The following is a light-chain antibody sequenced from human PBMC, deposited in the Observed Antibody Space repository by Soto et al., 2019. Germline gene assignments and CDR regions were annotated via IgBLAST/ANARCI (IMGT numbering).Light chain of an antibody. Sequence: QSVLTQPASVSGSPGQSITISRTGTSSDVGGDNYVSWYQQHPGKAPKLMIYDVSTRPSGVSNRFSGSKSGNTASLTISGLQAEDEADYYCTSYVTSSIRYVFGTGTKVTVL. CDR2: DVS. J-gene: IGLJ1*01. CDR1: SSDVGGDNY. CDR3: TSYVTSSIRYV. V-gene: IGLV2-14*03.